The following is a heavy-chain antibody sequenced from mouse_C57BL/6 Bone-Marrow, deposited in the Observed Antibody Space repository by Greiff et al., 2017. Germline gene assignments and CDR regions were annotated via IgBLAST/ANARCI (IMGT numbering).Heavy chain of an antibody. V-gene: IGHV3-6*01. CDR2: ISYDGSN. J-gene: IGHJ3*01. CDR1: GYSITSGYY. CDR3: ARDYDGYQFAY. Sequence: EVQLQESGPGLVKPSQSLSLTCSVTGYSITSGYYWNWIRQFPGNKLEWMGYISYDGSNNYNPSLKNRISITRDTSKNQFFLKLNSVTTEDTATYYCARDYDGYQFAYWGQGTLVTVSA. D-gene: IGHD2-3*01.